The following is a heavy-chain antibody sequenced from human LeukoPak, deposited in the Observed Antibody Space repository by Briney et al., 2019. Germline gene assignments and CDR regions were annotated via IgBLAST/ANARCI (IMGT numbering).Heavy chain of an antibody. D-gene: IGHD3-10*01. Sequence: SETLSLTCTVSGGSISSYYWSWIRQPAGKGPEWIGRIYTSGSTNYNPSLKSRVTMSVDTSKNQFSLKLSSVTAADTAVYYCARGMYGSGSYAYYYMDVWGKGTTVTVSS. CDR3: ARGMYGSGSYAYYYMDV. CDR1: GGSISSYY. J-gene: IGHJ6*03. V-gene: IGHV4-4*07. CDR2: IYTSGST.